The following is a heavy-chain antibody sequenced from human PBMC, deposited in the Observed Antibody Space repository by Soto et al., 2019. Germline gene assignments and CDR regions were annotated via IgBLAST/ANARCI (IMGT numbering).Heavy chain of an antibody. CDR2: IYYSGST. J-gene: IGHJ4*02. Sequence: SETLSLTCSVSAGSINTYSWSWIRQSPGKGLEWIGNIYYSGSTNYNPSLKSRVTISLDTSKNRFSLKVTSVTAADTAVYYCERERGYSSASFFDYWGQGSLVTVSS. V-gene: IGHV4-59*01. D-gene: IGHD6-19*01. CDR1: AGSINTYS. CDR3: ERERGYSSASFFDY.